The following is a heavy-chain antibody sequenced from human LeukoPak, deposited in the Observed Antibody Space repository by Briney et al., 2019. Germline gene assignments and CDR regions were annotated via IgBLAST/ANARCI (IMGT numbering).Heavy chain of an antibody. CDR1: VYTFTAYY. J-gene: IGHJ6*02. D-gene: IGHD5-18*01. V-gene: IGHV1-2*02. CDR3: ARDAAGVIQLWLYLANDYYYGMDV. CDR2: INPNSGGT. Sequence: ASVKVTCKASVYTFTAYYMHWVRQAPGQGLVWMGWINPNSGGTNYAQKFQGRVTMTRDTSISTAYMELSRLRSDDTAVYYCARDAAGVIQLWLYLANDYYYGMDVWGQGTTVTVSS.